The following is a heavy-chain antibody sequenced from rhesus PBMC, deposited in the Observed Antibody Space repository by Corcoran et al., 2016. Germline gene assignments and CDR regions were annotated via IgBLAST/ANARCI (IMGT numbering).Heavy chain of an antibody. Sequence: QVQLQESGPGVVKPSETLSLTCAVSGYSISSGYDWSWIRPPPGKGLEWIGYIYGSSWSTNYNPSLNNRFTISKDTSKNQFSLQLSSVTAADTAVYYCARDGGSWKGYFDYWGQGVLVTISS. CDR2: IYGSSWST. D-gene: IGHD6-25*01. CDR1: GYSISSGYD. CDR3: ARDGGSWKGYFDY. V-gene: IGHV4-76*01. J-gene: IGHJ4*01.